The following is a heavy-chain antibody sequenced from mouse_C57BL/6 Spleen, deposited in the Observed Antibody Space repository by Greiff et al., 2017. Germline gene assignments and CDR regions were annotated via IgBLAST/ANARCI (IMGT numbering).Heavy chain of an antibody. CDR1: GYTFPEYT. Sequence: VQLKESGAELVKPGASVKLSCKASGYTFPEYTINWVKQRSGQGLEWIGWFYPGSGSIKYKEKFKDKATLTADKSSSTVYMELSRLTSEDSAVYFCARHESNWYFDYWGQGTTLTVSS. D-gene: IGHD2-5*01. V-gene: IGHV1-62-2*01. CDR2: FYPGSGSI. J-gene: IGHJ2*01. CDR3: ARHESNWYFDY.